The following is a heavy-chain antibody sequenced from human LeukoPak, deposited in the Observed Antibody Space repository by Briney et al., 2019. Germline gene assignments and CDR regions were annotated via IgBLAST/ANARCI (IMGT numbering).Heavy chain of an antibody. Sequence: GGSLRLSCAASGFTFSSYAMSWVRQAPGKGLEWVSAISGSGGSTYYADSVKGRFTISRDNSKNTLYLQMNSLRAEDTAVYYCARHGGDGSIWAYDYWGQGTLVTVSS. CDR1: GFTFSSYA. J-gene: IGHJ4*02. V-gene: IGHV3-23*01. D-gene: IGHD3-3*02. CDR2: ISGSGGST. CDR3: ARHGGDGSIWAYDY.